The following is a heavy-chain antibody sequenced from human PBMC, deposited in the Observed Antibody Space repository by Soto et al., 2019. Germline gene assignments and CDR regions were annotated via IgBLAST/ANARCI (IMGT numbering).Heavy chain of an antibody. J-gene: IGHJ4*02. CDR2: IWYDGSNK. CDR1: GFTFSSYG. V-gene: IGHV3-33*01. Sequence: GGSLRLSCAASGFTFSSYGMHWVRQAPGKGLEWVAVIWYDGSNKYYADSVKGRFTISRDNSKNTLYLQMNSLRAEDTAVYYCARDRFCSSTSCGPLFDYWGQGTLVTVSS. D-gene: IGHD2-2*01. CDR3: ARDRFCSSTSCGPLFDY.